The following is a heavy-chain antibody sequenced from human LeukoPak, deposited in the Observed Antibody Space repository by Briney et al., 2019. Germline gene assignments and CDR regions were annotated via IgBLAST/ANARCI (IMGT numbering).Heavy chain of an antibody. CDR3: AREHYGPDY. J-gene: IGHJ4*02. Sequence: GKSLRLSCAASGFXFSSYGIHWVRQAPGKGQEWVAIISYDGSNKYYADSVKGRFTISRDNSKNTLWLQMNSLRAEDTAVYYCAREHYGPDYWGQGTLVTVSS. CDR1: GFXFSSYG. D-gene: IGHD4-17*01. V-gene: IGHV3-30*03. CDR2: ISYDGSNK.